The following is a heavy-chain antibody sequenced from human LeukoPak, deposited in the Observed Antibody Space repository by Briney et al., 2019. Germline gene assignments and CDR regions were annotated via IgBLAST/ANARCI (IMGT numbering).Heavy chain of an antibody. J-gene: IGHJ4*02. D-gene: IGHD3-10*01. Sequence: SETLSLTCTVSGGSISSSSYYWGWIRQPPGKGLEWIGSIYYSGSTYYNPSLKSRVTISVDTPKNQFSLKLSSVTAADTAVYYCARHNYGSGSAFDYWGQGTLVTVSS. CDR1: GGSISSSSYY. CDR3: ARHNYGSGSAFDY. V-gene: IGHV4-39*01. CDR2: IYYSGST.